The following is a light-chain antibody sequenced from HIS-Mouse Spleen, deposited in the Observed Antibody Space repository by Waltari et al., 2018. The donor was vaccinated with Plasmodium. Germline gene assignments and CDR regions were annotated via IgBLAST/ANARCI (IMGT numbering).Light chain of an antibody. CDR2: DVS. CDR1: SSDVGGYNH. CDR3: SSYTSSSTRV. V-gene: IGLV2-14*03. J-gene: IGLJ3*02. Sequence: QSALTTPAYVSGSPGPSITISCTRTSSDVGGYNHVSWYQQHPGKAPNLMIYDVSNRPSGVSNRFSGSKSGNTASLTISGLQAEDEADYYCSSYTSSSTRVFGGGTKLTVL.